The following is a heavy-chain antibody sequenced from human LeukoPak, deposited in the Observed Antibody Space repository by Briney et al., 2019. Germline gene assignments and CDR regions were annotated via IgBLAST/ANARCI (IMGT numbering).Heavy chain of an antibody. D-gene: IGHD4-11*01. CDR1: GYIFTTYF. CDR3: ARVGTTGATADN. J-gene: IGHJ4*02. Sequence: ASVTVSCKASGYIFTTYFMHWLRQAPGQGPEGMGIINPRGGSTDYAQKFQDRITITSDTSTSTVYMELKSLTSEDTAVYFCARVGTTGATADNWGQGTLVTVSS. V-gene: IGHV1-46*01. CDR2: INPRGGST.